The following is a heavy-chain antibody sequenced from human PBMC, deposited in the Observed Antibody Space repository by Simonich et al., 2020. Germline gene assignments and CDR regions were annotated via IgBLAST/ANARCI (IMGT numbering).Heavy chain of an antibody. CDR1: GFTFDDYA. CDR2: VSWNSGSI. Sequence: EVQLVESGGGLVQPGRSLRLSCAASGFTFDDYAMHWVRQAPGKGRGWVSVVSWNSGSIGYADTVKGRFTISRDNAKNSLDLQMNSLRAEDTALYYCAKDGGYCTNGVCYYFDYWGQGTLVTVSS. CDR3: AKDGGYCTNGVCYYFDY. D-gene: IGHD2-8*01. J-gene: IGHJ4*02. V-gene: IGHV3-9*01.